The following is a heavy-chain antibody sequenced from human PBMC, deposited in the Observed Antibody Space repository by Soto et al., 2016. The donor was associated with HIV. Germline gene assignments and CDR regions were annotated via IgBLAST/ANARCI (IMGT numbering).Heavy chain of an antibody. D-gene: IGHD3-10*01. CDR3: AKDLRMTMVQGFIDALDF. CDR1: GFTFGNYA. V-gene: IGHV3-23*04. Sequence: QLVESGGGLIQPGGSLRLSCAASGFTFGNYAMSWVRQAPGKGLEWVSGISDSGSNTYYADSVKGRFTISRDNSKNTLYLHMNSLRAEDTAVYYCAKDLRMTMVQGFIDALDFWGQGTMVTVSS. J-gene: IGHJ3*01. CDR2: ISDSGSNT.